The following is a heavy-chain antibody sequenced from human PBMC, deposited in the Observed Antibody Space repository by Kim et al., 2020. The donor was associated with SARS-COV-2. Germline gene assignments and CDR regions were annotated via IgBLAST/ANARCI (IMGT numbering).Heavy chain of an antibody. CDR3: ARRRLKYSSSSVYYYGMDV. Sequence: GGFLRLSCAASGFTFSSYAMSWVRQAPGKGLEWVSAISGSGGSTYYADSVKGRFTISRDNSKNTLYLQMNSLRAEDTAVYYCARRRLKYSSSSVYYYGMDVWGQGTTVTVSS. V-gene: IGHV3-23*01. CDR2: ISGSGGST. CDR1: GFTFSSYA. J-gene: IGHJ6*02. D-gene: IGHD6-6*01.